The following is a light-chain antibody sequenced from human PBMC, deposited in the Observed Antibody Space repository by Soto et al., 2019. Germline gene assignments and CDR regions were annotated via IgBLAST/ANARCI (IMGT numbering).Light chain of an antibody. Sequence: DIQMTQSPSSLSATVGDRVTITCRASQDISTYLAWHQQKPGKVPKLLIYAASTLQPGVPSRFSGSGSGTDFTLTISSLQPEDVATYYCQQYNGAPPETFGPGTKVVI. J-gene: IGKJ3*01. CDR1: QDISTY. CDR3: QQYNGAPPET. CDR2: AAS. V-gene: IGKV1-27*01.